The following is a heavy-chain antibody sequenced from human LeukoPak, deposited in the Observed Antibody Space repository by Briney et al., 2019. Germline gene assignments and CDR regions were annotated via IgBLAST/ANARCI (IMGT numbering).Heavy chain of an antibody. Sequence: SETLSLTCTVSGGSISSSSYYWGWIRQPPGKGLEWIGSIYYSGSTYYNPSLKSRVTISVDTSKNQFSLKLGSVTAADTAVYYCARRRGGTYSSGRYGFDYWGQGTLVTVSS. CDR1: GGSISSSSYY. D-gene: IGHD6-19*01. J-gene: IGHJ4*02. V-gene: IGHV4-39*01. CDR3: ARRRGGTYSSGRYGFDY. CDR2: IYYSGST.